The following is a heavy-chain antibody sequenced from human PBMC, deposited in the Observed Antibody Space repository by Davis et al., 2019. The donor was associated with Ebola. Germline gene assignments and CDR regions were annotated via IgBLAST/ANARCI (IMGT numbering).Heavy chain of an antibody. CDR2: VSSDGNKK. CDR3: VKALADYYDSSGLFDY. Sequence: GESLKISCAASGFTFSSYGMHWVRQAPGKGLEWEAVVSSDGNKKYYADSAQGRFTMSRDNSKKTLDLEMKSLRAEDTAVYYCVKALADYYDSSGLFDYWGQGTLVTVSS. D-gene: IGHD3-22*01. V-gene: IGHV3-30*18. J-gene: IGHJ4*02. CDR1: GFTFSSYG.